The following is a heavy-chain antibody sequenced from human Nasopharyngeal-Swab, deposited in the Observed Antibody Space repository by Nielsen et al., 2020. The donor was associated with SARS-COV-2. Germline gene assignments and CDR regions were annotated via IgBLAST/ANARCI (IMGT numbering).Heavy chain of an antibody. V-gene: IGHV3-53*01. Sequence: GGSLRLSCEASGFTFSNSWMHWVRQAPGKGLEWVSVIYSGGATYYADSVKGRFTISRDNSKNTLYLQMNSLRGEDTAVYYCARGDSFWGQGTTVTVSS. CDR2: IYSGGAT. CDR3: ARGDSF. J-gene: IGHJ6*02. D-gene: IGHD2-21*01. CDR1: GFTFSNSW.